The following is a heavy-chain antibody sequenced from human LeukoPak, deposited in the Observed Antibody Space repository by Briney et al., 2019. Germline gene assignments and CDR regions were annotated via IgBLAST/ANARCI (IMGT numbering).Heavy chain of an antibody. Sequence: PGGSLRLSCAASGFTFSSYGMHWVRQAPGKGLEWVAVIWYDGSNKYYADSVKGRFTISRDNSKNTLYLQMNSLRAEDTAVYYCAKDSAGSTGYFNPDYWGQGTLVTVSS. J-gene: IGHJ4*02. V-gene: IGHV3-33*06. CDR1: GFTFSSYG. CDR3: AKDSAGSTGYFNPDY. D-gene: IGHD3-22*01. CDR2: IWYDGSNK.